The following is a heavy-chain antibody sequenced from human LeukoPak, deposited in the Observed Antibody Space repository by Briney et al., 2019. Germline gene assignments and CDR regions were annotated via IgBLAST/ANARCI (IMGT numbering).Heavy chain of an antibody. CDR3: ARAPRGIGYCSGGSCYSSNY. D-gene: IGHD2-15*01. CDR1: GGSFSGYY. CDR2: INHSGST. J-gene: IGHJ4*02. V-gene: IGHV4-34*01. Sequence: PSETLSLTCAVYGGSFSGYYWSWIRQPPGKGLEWIGEINHSGSTNYNPSLKSRVTISVDTSKNQFSLKLSSVTAADTAVYYCARAPRGIGYCSGGSCYSSNYWGQGTLVTVSS.